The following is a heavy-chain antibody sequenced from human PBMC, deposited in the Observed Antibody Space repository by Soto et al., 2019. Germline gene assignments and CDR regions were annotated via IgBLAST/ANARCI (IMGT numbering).Heavy chain of an antibody. CDR1: GESFSGYI. J-gene: IGHJ4*02. Sequence: PSETLSLTCAVYGESFSGYIWTWIRQTPGKGLQLIGQINHSGSASYNPSLKSRVTISVHTSNSQFSLELSSVTAADTAVYYCARGLITGSHYSGGWYYFDSWGQGTQVTVSS. CDR3: ARGLITGSHYSGGWYYFDS. D-gene: IGHD6-19*01. CDR2: INHSGSA. V-gene: IGHV4-34*01.